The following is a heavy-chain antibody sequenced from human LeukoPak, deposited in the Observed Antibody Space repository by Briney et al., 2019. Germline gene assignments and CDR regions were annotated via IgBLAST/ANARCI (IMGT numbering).Heavy chain of an antibody. CDR1: GGSISSGDYY. V-gene: IGHV4-30-4*01. D-gene: IGHD2-15*01. J-gene: IGHJ3*02. CDR2: IYYSGST. Sequence: SETLSLTCTVSGGSISSGDYYWSWLRQPPGKGLEWLGYIYYSGSTYYNPSLKSRVTTSVDTSKNQFSLKLSSVTAADTAVYYCVGYCSGGSCYGAFDIWGQGTMVTVSS. CDR3: VGYCSGGSCYGAFDI.